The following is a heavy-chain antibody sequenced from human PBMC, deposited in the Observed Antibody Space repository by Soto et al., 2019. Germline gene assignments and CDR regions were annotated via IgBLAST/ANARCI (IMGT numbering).Heavy chain of an antibody. CDR1: GYIFTAYV. V-gene: IGHV1-18*01. D-gene: IGHD3-22*01. CDR3: ARELNTESSAYYSFAF. Sequence: QVQLVQSGPEVKMPGASVKVSCKTSGYIFTAYVLAWLRQAPGQRPEWMGWVSTNDDRTNYAQKFQGRVTMTTDRSTTTTSMELRRLRPDATAVYYCARELNTESSAYYSFAFWGQGTLVTVSS. CDR2: VSTNDDRT. J-gene: IGHJ4*02.